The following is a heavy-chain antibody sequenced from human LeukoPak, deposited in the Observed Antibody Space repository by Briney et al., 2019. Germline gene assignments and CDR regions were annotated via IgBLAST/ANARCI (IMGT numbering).Heavy chain of an antibody. J-gene: IGHJ5*02. V-gene: IGHV3-23*01. CDR3: ARSIAAQTNNWFDP. D-gene: IGHD6-13*01. Sequence: GGSLRLSCAASGFTFSSYALSWVRQAPGKGLEWVSAISGSSGSTYYADSVKGRFTISRDNSKNTLYLQMNSLRVEDTAVYYCARSIAAQTNNWFDPWGQGTLVTVSS. CDR2: ISGSSGST. CDR1: GFTFSSYA.